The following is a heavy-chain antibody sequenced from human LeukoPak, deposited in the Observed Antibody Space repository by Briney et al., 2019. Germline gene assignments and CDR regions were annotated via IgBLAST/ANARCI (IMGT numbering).Heavy chain of an antibody. Sequence: PGGSLRLSCAASGFTFSSYTMNWVRQAPGKGLEWVSSISSGSRSIFYADSVKGRFTISRDNTKNSLYLQLNSLRAEDTAVYYCARGYYDSGSYYAPDVWGQGTMVTVSS. J-gene: IGHJ6*02. D-gene: IGHD3-10*01. CDR1: GFTFSSYT. CDR2: ISSGSRSI. V-gene: IGHV3-21*01. CDR3: ARGYYDSGSYYAPDV.